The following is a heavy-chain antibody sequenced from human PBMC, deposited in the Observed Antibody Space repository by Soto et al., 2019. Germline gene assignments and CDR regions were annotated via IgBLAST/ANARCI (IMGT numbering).Heavy chain of an antibody. J-gene: IGHJ4*02. CDR2: ISAYTGNT. D-gene: IGHD4-17*01. CDR3: ARDWDGDYASD. V-gene: IGHV1-18*01. CDR1: GYTFTSYG. Sequence: QVQLVQSGAEVKKPGASVKVSCKASGYTFTSYGISWVRQAPGQGLEWLGWISAYTGNTNYAQKLQGRVTMTTGTSTSTACMELRSLRSDDTAVYYCARDWDGDYASDWGQGTLVTVSS.